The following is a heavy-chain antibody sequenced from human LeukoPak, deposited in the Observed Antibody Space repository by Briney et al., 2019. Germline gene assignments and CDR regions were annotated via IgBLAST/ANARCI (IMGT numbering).Heavy chain of an antibody. Sequence: GASVKVPCKASGYTFTSYAMHWVRQAPRQRLEWMGWINAGNGNTKYSQKFQGRVTITRDTSASTAYMELSSLRSEDTAVYYCARSGYYDSSGFRKYFDYWGQGTLVTVSS. J-gene: IGHJ4*02. V-gene: IGHV1-3*01. CDR2: INAGNGNT. CDR1: GYTFTSYA. CDR3: ARSGYYDSSGFRKYFDY. D-gene: IGHD3-22*01.